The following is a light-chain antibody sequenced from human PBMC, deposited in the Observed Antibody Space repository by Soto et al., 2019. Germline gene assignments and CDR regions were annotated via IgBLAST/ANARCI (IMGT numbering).Light chain of an antibody. CDR3: QQYDAWPLT. J-gene: IGKJ4*01. V-gene: IGKV3-15*01. CDR2: DAI. CDR1: QNIHNH. Sequence: EKLMSQSPATLSVSPGHILTLSRTASQNIHNHMSWFLQKPGQTPRILIYDAIIRAADVPARFSGSWSGTEFTLTINSLKSEDFEVYYCQQYDAWPLTFGGGTKVDI.